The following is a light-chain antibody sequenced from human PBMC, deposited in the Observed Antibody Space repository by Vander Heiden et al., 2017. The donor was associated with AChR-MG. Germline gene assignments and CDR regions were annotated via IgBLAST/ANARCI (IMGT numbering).Light chain of an antibody. CDR1: QSVSSSY. Sequence: EIVSTQSPGTLSLSPGERATLSCRASQSVSSSYLAWYQQKPGQAPRLLIYGASSRATGIPDRFSGSGSGTDFTLTISRLESEDFAVYYCQQYGSSPQTFGQGTKVEIK. J-gene: IGKJ1*01. CDR3: QQYGSSPQT. V-gene: IGKV3-20*01. CDR2: GAS.